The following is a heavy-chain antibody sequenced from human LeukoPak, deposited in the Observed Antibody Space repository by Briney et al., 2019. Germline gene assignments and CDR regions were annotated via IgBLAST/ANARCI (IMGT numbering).Heavy chain of an antibody. V-gene: IGHV4-34*01. CDR3: ASAVREDITIFGVVPYAFDI. CDR2: INHSGST. J-gene: IGHJ3*02. Sequence: SETLSLTCAVYGGSFSGYYWSWIRQPPGKGLEWIGEINHSGSTNYNPSLKSRVTISVDTSKNQFSLKLSSVTAADTAVYYCASAVREDITIFGVVPYAFDIWGQGTMVTVSS. D-gene: IGHD3-3*01. CDR1: GGSFSGYY.